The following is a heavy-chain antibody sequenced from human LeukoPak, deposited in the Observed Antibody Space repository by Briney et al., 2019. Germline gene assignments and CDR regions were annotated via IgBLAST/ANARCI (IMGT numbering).Heavy chain of an antibody. CDR3: ATPGPYDSSSEPRPDDY. V-gene: IGHV1-69*01. D-gene: IGHD3-22*01. Sequence: ASVKVSCKASGGTFSSYAISWVRQAPGQGLEWMGGIIPIFGTANYAQKFQGRVTITADESTSTAYMELSSLRSEDTAVYYCATPGPYDSSSEPRPDDYWGQGTRVTVSS. J-gene: IGHJ4*02. CDR2: IIPIFGTA. CDR1: GGTFSSYA.